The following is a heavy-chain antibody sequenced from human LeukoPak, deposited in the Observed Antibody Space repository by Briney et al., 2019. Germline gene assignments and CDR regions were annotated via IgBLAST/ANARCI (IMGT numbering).Heavy chain of an antibody. Sequence: NPGGSLRLSCAASGFTFSDFYMGWMPPGPGQGVEWVFYICSSGSTIYCADSVKGRFTISRDNAKNSLYLQMNSLRAEDTAVYYCARDPPYEDFWSGPSSYYYYGMDVWGQGTTVTVSS. D-gene: IGHD3-3*01. CDR2: ICSSGSTI. CDR3: ARDPPYEDFWSGPSSYYYYGMDV. V-gene: IGHV3-11*01. CDR1: GFTFSDFY. J-gene: IGHJ6*02.